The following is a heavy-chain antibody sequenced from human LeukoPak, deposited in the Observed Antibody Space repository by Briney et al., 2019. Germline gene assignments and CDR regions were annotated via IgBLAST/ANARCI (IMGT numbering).Heavy chain of an antibody. CDR2: INWNGGST. CDR3: ARERPSSSWYGVYYYYYMDV. CDR1: GFTFDDYG. V-gene: IGHV3-20*04. D-gene: IGHD6-13*01. Sequence: PGGSLRLSCAASGFTFDDYGMSWVRQAPGKGLEWVSGINWNGGSTGYADSVKGRFTISRDNAKNSLYLQMNSLRAEDTALYYCARERPSSSWYGVYYYYYMDVWGKGTTVTVSS. J-gene: IGHJ6*03.